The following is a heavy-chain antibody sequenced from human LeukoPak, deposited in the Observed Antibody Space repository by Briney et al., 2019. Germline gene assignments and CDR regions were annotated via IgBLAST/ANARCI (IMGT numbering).Heavy chain of an antibody. CDR2: IHYSGST. CDR1: GGSISSYC. V-gene: IGHV4-59*01. CDR3: ARDQGSQTAYYYMDV. J-gene: IGHJ6*03. Sequence: SETLSLTCTVSGGSISSYCWNWIRQAPGKGLEWIGYIHYSGSTNYNPSLKSRVTISVDTSKNQFALKLTSVTAADTAAYYCARDQGSQTAYYYMDVWGKGTTVTVSS. D-gene: IGHD3-10*01.